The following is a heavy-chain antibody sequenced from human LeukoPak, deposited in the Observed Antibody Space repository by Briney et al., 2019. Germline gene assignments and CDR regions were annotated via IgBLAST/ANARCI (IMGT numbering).Heavy chain of an antibody. Sequence: GGSLSLSCAASGFTFSSYWMSWFRQAPGKGLEWVANIKQDGSEKYYVDSVKGRFTISRDNAKNSLYLQMNSLRAEDTAVYYCARERRGYYDFWSGYSNWFDPWGQGTLVTVSS. V-gene: IGHV3-7*01. CDR3: ARERRGYYDFWSGYSNWFDP. CDR2: IKQDGSEK. J-gene: IGHJ5*02. D-gene: IGHD3-3*01. CDR1: GFTFSSYW.